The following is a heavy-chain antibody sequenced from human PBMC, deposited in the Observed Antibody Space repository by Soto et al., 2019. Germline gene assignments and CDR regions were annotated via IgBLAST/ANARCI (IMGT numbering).Heavy chain of an antibody. J-gene: IGHJ5*02. D-gene: IGHD1-1*01. CDR3: ARRMRKRPWNHWLDP. CDR2: ISYSGDT. V-gene: IGHV4-39*02. CDR1: GGSVTSSDYS. Sequence: SQTLSLTCTVSGGSVTSSDYSWDWIRQPPEMGLEWIGSISYSGDTYHSPSLKSRVTISVDTSKNHFSLKLTSVTAADTAVYYCARRMRKRPWNHWLDPWGQGTLVTVSS.